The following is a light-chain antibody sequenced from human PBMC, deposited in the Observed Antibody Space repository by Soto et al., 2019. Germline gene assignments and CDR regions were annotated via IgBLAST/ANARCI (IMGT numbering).Light chain of an antibody. Sequence: QSVLTQPPSASGSPGQSVTISCTGTSSDVGGYKYVSWYQQHPGKAPKLIIYEVTKRPSGVPDRFSGSKSGNTASLTVSWLQAEDEGDYYCSSDAGSILFGTGTKVTVL. CDR1: SSDVGGYKY. CDR2: EVT. V-gene: IGLV2-8*01. CDR3: SSDAGSIL. J-gene: IGLJ1*01.